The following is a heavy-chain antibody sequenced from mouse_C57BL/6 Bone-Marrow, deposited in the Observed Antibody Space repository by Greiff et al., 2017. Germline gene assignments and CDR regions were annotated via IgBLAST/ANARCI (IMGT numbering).Heavy chain of an antibody. CDR2: ISDGGSYT. Sequence: VQLKESGGGLVKPGGSLKLSCAASGFTFSSYAMSWVRQTPEKRLEWVATISDGGSYTYYPDNVKGRFTISRDNAKNNLYLQMSHLKSEDTAMYYCARDPFYYGYGEFAYWGQGTLVTVSA. CDR1: GFTFSSYA. V-gene: IGHV5-4*01. D-gene: IGHD2-2*01. CDR3: ARDPFYYGYGEFAY. J-gene: IGHJ3*01.